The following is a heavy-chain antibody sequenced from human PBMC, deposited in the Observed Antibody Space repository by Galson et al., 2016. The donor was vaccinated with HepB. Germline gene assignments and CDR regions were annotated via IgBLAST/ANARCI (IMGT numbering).Heavy chain of an antibody. CDR3: ARGTLSRFMFYYYGMDV. D-gene: IGHD3-10*02. V-gene: IGHV3-13*01. J-gene: IGHJ6*02. CDR1: GFTLSNYD. CDR2: IGTAGDT. Sequence: SLRLSCAASGFTLSNYDMHWVRQATGKGLEWVAAIGTAGDTYYLDSVEGRFTISRENAKNSLYIEMNSLRAGDTDVYYCARGTLSRFMFYYYGMDVWGQGTTVTVSS.